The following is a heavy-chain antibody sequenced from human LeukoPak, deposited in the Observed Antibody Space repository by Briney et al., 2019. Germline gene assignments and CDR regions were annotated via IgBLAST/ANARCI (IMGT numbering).Heavy chain of an antibody. CDR2: IYSGGST. CDR3: GGVGYGSGNFYFEY. V-gene: IGHV3-53*01. CDR1: GFTVSRNY. J-gene: IGHJ4*02. Sequence: GGSLRLSCAASGFTVSRNYMSWVRQAPGKGLEWVAVIYSGGSTYYAVSVKGRFTISRDNSKNTLYLQMNSLRAEDTAVYYCGGVGYGSGNFYFEYWGQGTLVTVSS. D-gene: IGHD3-10*01.